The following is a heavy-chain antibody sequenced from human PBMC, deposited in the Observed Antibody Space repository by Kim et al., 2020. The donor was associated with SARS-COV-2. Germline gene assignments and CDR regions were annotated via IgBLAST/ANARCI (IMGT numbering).Heavy chain of an antibody. J-gene: IGHJ4*02. V-gene: IGHV3-11*01. Sequence: YYAETVKGRVTISRDNAKNEQYRQMNSLRAEDTAVYYCARARADDYGGDYWGQGTLVTVSS. CDR3: ARARADDYGGDY. D-gene: IGHD4-17*01.